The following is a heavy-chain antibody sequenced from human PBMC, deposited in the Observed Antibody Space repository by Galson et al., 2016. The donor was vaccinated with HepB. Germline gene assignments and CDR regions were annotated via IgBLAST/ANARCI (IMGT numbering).Heavy chain of an antibody. CDR1: GFSFSSYW. D-gene: IGHD5-24*01. V-gene: IGHV5-51*01. Sequence: QSGAEVKKPGESLRISCKASGFSFSSYWIGWVRQMPGKGLEWMGIIYPGDSDTRDSPSFQGQVTISADRSIDTAYLRWSSLKASDTAMYYCARLGGRDGYKRIVGAFDIWGQGTMVTVSS. CDR3: ARLGGRDGYKRIVGAFDI. CDR2: IYPGDSDT. J-gene: IGHJ3*02.